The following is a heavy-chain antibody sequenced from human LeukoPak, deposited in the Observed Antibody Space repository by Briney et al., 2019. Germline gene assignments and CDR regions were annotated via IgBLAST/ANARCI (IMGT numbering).Heavy chain of an antibody. CDR2: IIPIFGTA. CDR3: ARRTYSSSSSIFEY. Sequence: ASVKVSCKASGGTFSSYAISWVRQAPGQGLEWMGGIIPIFGTANYAQKFQGRVTITADESTSTAYMELSSLRSDDTAVYYCARRTYSSSSSIFEYWGQGTLVTVSS. V-gene: IGHV1-69*13. J-gene: IGHJ4*02. D-gene: IGHD6-6*01. CDR1: GGTFSSYA.